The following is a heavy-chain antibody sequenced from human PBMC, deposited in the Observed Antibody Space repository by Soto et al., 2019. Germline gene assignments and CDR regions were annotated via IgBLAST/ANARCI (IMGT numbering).Heavy chain of an antibody. CDR2: IYSGGST. Sequence: GGSLRLSCAASGFTVSSNYMSWVRQAPGKGLEWVSVIYSGGSTYYADSVKGRFTISRDNAKNSLYLQMNSLRAEDTAVYYCSRDQLYYNDISGRPLNAFDVWGQGTMVTVSS. D-gene: IGHD3-22*01. V-gene: IGHV3-66*01. J-gene: IGHJ3*01. CDR1: GFTVSSNY. CDR3: SRDQLYYNDISGRPLNAFDV.